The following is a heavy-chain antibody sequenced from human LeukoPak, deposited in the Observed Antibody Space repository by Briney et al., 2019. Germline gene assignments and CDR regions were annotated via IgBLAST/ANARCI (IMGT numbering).Heavy chain of an antibody. CDR2: ISSSSTYI. J-gene: IGHJ3*02. CDR3: ARKKMVGEEGFDI. Sequence: GGSLRLSCAASGFTFSSYGMSWVRQAPGKGLEWVSSISSSSTYIYYAESVKGRFTISRGNAKNSLYLHMNTLRAEDTAVYYCARKKMVGEEGFDIWGQGTMVTVSS. D-gene: IGHD3-10*02. V-gene: IGHV3-21*01. CDR1: GFTFSSYG.